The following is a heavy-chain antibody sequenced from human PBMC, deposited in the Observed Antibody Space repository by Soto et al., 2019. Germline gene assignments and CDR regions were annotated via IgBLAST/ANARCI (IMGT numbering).Heavy chain of an antibody. Sequence: QLQLQESGPGLVKPSETLSLTCTVSGGSISSSSYYWGWIRQPPGKGLEWIGSIYYSGSTYYNPSLKSRVNISVDTSKNQFSLKLTSVTAAVPAVYYCASLPDWGSVNSWGQGTLVTVSS. D-gene: IGHD3-10*01. CDR3: ASLPDWGSVNS. CDR1: GGSISSSSYY. V-gene: IGHV4-39*01. J-gene: IGHJ4*02. CDR2: IYYSGST.